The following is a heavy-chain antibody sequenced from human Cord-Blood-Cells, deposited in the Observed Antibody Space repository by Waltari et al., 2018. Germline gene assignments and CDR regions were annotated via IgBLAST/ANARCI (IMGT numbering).Heavy chain of an antibody. V-gene: IGHV3-30*03. J-gene: IGHJ4*02. Sequence: MHWVRQAPGKGLEWVAVISYDGSNKYYADSVKGRFTISRDNSKNTLYLQMNSLRAEDTAVYYCAAESIAARPAHDDYWGQGTLVTVSS. CDR2: ISYDGSNK. CDR3: AAESIAARPAHDDY. D-gene: IGHD6-6*01.